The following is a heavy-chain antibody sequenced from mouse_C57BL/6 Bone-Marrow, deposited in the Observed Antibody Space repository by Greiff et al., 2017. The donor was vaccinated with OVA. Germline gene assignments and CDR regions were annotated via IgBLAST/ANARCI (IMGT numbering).Heavy chain of an antibody. V-gene: IGHV1-15*01. J-gene: IGHJ1*03. Sequence: QVQLQQSGAELVRPGASVTLSCKASGYTFTDYEMHWVKQTPVHGLEWIGAIDPETGGTAYNQKFKGKAILTADKSSSPAYMELRSLTAEDSAVYYCTRSDYDGSSYGDFDGWGTGTTVTVSS. CDR1: GYTFTDYE. D-gene: IGHD1-1*01. CDR3: TRSDYDGSSYGDFDG. CDR2: IDPETGGT.